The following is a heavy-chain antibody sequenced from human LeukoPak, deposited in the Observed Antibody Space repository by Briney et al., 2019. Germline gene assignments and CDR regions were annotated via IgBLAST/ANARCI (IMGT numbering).Heavy chain of an antibody. CDR1: GGSISSSSCY. Sequence: SETLSLTCTVSGGSISSSSCYWGWIRQPPGKGLEWIGSIYYSGGTYYNPSLKSRVTISVDTSKNQFSLKLNSVTAADTAVYYCARYYDGSGTQRGDSGMDVWGQGTTVTVSS. CDR3: ARYYDGSGTQRGDSGMDV. J-gene: IGHJ6*02. D-gene: IGHD3-22*01. V-gene: IGHV4-39*07. CDR2: IYYSGGT.